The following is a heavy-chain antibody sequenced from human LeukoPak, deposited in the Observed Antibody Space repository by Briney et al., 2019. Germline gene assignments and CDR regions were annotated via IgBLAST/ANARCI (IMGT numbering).Heavy chain of an antibody. J-gene: IGHJ4*02. V-gene: IGHV3-23*01. Sequence: PGGSLRLSCAASGFTFSSYAMRWVRQAPGKGLEWVSAISGSGGSTYYADSVKGRFTISRDNSKNTLYLQMNSLRAEDTAVYYCAKDQRAMVRGRPTKPYYFDYWGQGTLVTVSS. D-gene: IGHD3-10*01. CDR2: ISGSGGST. CDR1: GFTFSSYA. CDR3: AKDQRAMVRGRPTKPYYFDY.